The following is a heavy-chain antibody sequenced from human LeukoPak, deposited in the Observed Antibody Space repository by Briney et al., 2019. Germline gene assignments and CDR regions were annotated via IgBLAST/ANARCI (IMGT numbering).Heavy chain of an antibody. CDR2: IYYSGST. D-gene: IGHD5-24*01. CDR1: GGSISSYY. J-gene: IGHJ4*02. V-gene: IGHV4-59*08. Sequence: SETLSLTCTVSGGSISSYYWSWIRQPPGKGLEWIGYIYYSGSTYYNPSLKSRVTISVDTSKNQFSLKLSSVTAADTAVYYCATAGRRWLQIQYFDYWGQGTLVTVSS. CDR3: ATAGRRWLQIQYFDY.